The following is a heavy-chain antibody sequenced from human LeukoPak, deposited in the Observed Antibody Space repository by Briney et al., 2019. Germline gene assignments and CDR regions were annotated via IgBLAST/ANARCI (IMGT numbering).Heavy chain of an antibody. CDR1: GYTFTGYY. D-gene: IGHD3-3*01. V-gene: IGHV1-8*03. J-gene: IGHJ4*02. CDR2: MNPNSGNT. CDR3: ARATYDFWSGYPTHYFDY. Sequence: ASVKVSCKASGYTFTGYYMHWVRQATGQGLEWMGWMNPNSGNTGYAQKFQGRVTITRNTSISTAYMELSSLRSEDTAVYYCARATYDFWSGYPTHYFDYWGQGTLVTVSS.